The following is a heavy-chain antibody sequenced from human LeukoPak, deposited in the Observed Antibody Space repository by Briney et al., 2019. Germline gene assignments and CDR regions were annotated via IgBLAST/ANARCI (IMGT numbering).Heavy chain of an antibody. CDR3: AKGGRYYYDRSGYYFY. Sequence: GGSLRLSCAASGFTFSSYAMSWVRQAPGKGLEWVSAISGSGGSTYYADSVKGRFTISRDNSKNTLYLQMNSLRAEDTAVYYGAKGGRYYYDRSGYYFYWGQGTLVTVSS. CDR1: GFTFSSYA. V-gene: IGHV3-23*01. J-gene: IGHJ4*02. D-gene: IGHD3-22*01. CDR2: ISGSGGST.